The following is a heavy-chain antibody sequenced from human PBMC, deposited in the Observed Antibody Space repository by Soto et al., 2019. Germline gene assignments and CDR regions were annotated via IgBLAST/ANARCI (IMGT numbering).Heavy chain of an antibody. CDR1: GGSISSGGYY. CDR3: ASGPGGSCYYS. J-gene: IGHJ4*02. D-gene: IGHD2-15*01. V-gene: IGHV4-31*03. Sequence: QVQLQESGPGLVKPSQTLSLTCTVSGGSISSGGYYWSWIRQHPGKGLEWIGYIYYSGSTYYNPSLKRXGTRSXXTPKNQFSLKLSAVTAADTAVYYCASGPGGSCYYSWGQGTLVTVSS. CDR2: IYYSGST.